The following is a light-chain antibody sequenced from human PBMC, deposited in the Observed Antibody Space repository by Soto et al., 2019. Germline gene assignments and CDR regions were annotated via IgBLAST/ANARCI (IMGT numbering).Light chain of an antibody. Sequence: QSARTQPASVSGSAGQSITISCTGTSSDVGSYNLVSWYQQHPGKAPKLMIYEGSKRPSGVSNRFSGSKSGNTASLTISGLQAEDEADYYCCSYAGSSTYVFGTGTKVNGL. V-gene: IGLV2-23*01. J-gene: IGLJ1*01. CDR2: EGS. CDR3: CSYAGSSTYV. CDR1: SSDVGSYNL.